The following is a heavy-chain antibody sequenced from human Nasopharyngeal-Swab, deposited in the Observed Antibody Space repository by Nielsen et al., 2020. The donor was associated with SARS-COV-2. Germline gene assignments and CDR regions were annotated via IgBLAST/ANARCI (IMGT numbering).Heavy chain of an antibody. CDR3: TRYGGSCYTGKDY. CDR2: IRSKGNSYAT. CDR1: GFIFSDSA. D-gene: IGHD2-15*01. Sequence: GGSLRLSCAASGFIFSDSAIHWVRQASGKGLEWVGRIRSKGNSYATEYAASVEGRFTISRDDSKNTAYLQMNSLITEDTAVYYCTRYGGSCYTGKDYWGQGTLVTVSS. V-gene: IGHV3-73*01. J-gene: IGHJ4*02.